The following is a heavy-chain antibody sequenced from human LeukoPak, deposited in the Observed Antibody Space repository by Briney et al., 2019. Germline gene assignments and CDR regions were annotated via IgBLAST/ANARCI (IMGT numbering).Heavy chain of an antibody. Sequence: ASVKVSCKASGYTFISYYMHWVRQAPGQGLEWMGIINPSGGSTSYAQKFQGRVTMTRDTSTSTVYMELSSLRSEDTAVYYCARDRALRYFDWLARFDPWGQGTLVTVSS. CDR1: GYTFISYY. V-gene: IGHV1-46*01. J-gene: IGHJ5*02. CDR2: INPSGGST. CDR3: ARDRALRYFDWLARFDP. D-gene: IGHD3-9*01.